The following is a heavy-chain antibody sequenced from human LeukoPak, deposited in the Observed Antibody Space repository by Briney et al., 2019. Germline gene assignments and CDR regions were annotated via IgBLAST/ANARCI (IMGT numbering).Heavy chain of an antibody. CDR2: ISYDGSNK. V-gene: IGHV3-30-3*01. CDR1: GFTFGSYA. Sequence: GGSLRLSCAASGFTFGSYAMHWVRQAPGKGLEWVAVISYDGSNKYYADSVKGRFTISRDNSKNTLYLQMNSLRAEDTAVYYCVRAQCGGSCYSDLDYWGQGTLVTVSS. CDR3: VRAQCGGSCYSDLDY. J-gene: IGHJ4*02. D-gene: IGHD2-15*01.